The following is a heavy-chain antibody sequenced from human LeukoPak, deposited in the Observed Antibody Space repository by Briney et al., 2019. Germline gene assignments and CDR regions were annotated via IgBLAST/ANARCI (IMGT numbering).Heavy chain of an antibody. Sequence: GESLKISCKGSGYSFTSYWIGWVRQMPGKGLEWMGIIYPGDSDTRYSPSFQGQVTISADKPISTAYLQWSSLKASDTAMYYCARTYYYDSSGYPHPDYWGRGTLVTVSS. CDR3: ARTYYYDSSGYPHPDY. CDR2: IYPGDSDT. J-gene: IGHJ2*01. D-gene: IGHD3-22*01. CDR1: GYSFTSYW. V-gene: IGHV5-51*04.